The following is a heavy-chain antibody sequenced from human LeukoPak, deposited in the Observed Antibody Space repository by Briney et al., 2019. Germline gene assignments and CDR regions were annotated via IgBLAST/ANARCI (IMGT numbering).Heavy chain of an antibody. CDR3: ARDYVVVTEASYYFDY. V-gene: IGHV3-53*01. CDR2: IYSGGST. J-gene: IGHJ4*02. CDR1: GFTVSSNY. D-gene: IGHD2-21*02. Sequence: GGSLRLSCAASGFTVSSNYMSWVRQAPGKGLEWVSVIYSGGSTYYADSVKGRFTISRDNSKDTLYLQMNSLRAEDTAVYYCARDYVVVTEASYYFDYWGQGTLVTVSS.